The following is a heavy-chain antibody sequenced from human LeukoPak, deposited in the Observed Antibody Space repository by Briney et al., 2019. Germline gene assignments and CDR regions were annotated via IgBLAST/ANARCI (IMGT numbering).Heavy chain of an antibody. J-gene: IGHJ4*02. Sequence: GGSLRLSCAASGFTFSSYSMNWVRQAPGKGLEWVSGISGSGGSTYYADSVKGRFTISRDNSKNTLYLQMNSLRAEDTAVYYCARHLEWLLSTWGMPDYWGQGTLVTVSS. CDR1: GFTFSSYS. V-gene: IGHV3-23*01. D-gene: IGHD3-3*01. CDR3: ARHLEWLLSTWGMPDY. CDR2: ISGSGGST.